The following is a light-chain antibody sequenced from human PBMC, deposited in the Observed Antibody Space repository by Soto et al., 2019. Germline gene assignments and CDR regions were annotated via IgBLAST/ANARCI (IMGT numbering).Light chain of an antibody. CDR3: LQYDSSALT. Sequence: EIVLTQSPGTLSLSPGERATLSCRASQSVSSSYLAWYQQKPGQAPRLLIYGASSRATGIPDRFSGSGSGTDFTLTISRLEPEDFAVYYCLQYDSSALTFGQGTKVEIK. CDR1: QSVSSSY. V-gene: IGKV3-20*01. CDR2: GAS. J-gene: IGKJ1*01.